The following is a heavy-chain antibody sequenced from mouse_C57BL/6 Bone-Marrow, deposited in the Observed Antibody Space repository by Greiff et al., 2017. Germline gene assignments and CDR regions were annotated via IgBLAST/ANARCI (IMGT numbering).Heavy chain of an antibody. CDR2: IYPGNSDT. CDR3: TIGVIYDGYYGWVDY. CDR1: GYTFTSYW. V-gene: IGHV1-5*01. D-gene: IGHD2-3*01. J-gene: IGHJ4*01. Sequence: VQLQQSGTVLARPGASVKMSCKTSGYTFTSYWMHWVKQRPGQGLEWIGAIYPGNSDTSYNQKFKGKAKLTAVTSASTAYMELSSLTNEDSAVYYCTIGVIYDGYYGWVDYWGQGTSVTVSS.